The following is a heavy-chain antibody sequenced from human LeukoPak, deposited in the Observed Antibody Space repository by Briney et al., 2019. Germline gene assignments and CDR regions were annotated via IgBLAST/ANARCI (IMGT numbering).Heavy chain of an antibody. Sequence: GGSLRLSCTASGFTFKNYAMHWVRQAPGKGLEWVATISYNGRNKYYADSVKGQFTISRDNSKNTLFLQMSSLTVDDIAVYYCAKPGSGTTVTTDWGQGTLVTVSS. CDR1: GFTFKNYA. J-gene: IGHJ4*02. CDR2: ISYNGRNK. D-gene: IGHD4-11*01. CDR3: AKPGSGTTVTTD. V-gene: IGHV3-30*18.